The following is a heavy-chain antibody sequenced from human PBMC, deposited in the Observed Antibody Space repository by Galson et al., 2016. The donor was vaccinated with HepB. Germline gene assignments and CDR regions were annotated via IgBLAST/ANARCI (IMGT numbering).Heavy chain of an antibody. CDR2: TFYRSTWEN. D-gene: IGHD3-10*01. Sequence: CAISGDSVYNNGAAWVWIRQSPSRGLEWLGWTFYRSTWENHYAGSVKDRITISPDTSRNQFSLHLNSVTPEDPAVYYCARAVMLGRGMDVWGQGTTVTVSS. CDR3: ARAVMLGRGMDV. CDR1: GDSVYNNGAA. V-gene: IGHV6-1*01. J-gene: IGHJ6*02.